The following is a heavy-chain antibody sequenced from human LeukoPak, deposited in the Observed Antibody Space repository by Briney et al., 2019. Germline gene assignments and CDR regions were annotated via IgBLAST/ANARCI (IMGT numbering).Heavy chain of an antibody. Sequence: GGSLRLSCAASGFTFRNYWMHWVRQVLGKGLEWVSRINEDATIISYADSVKGRFTISRDNARNTVSLQMRSLRAEDTAVYYCVRDLVLVWTPGDDFDHWGQGTLVTVSS. D-gene: IGHD2-8*02. CDR3: VRDLVLVWTPGDDFDH. J-gene: IGHJ4*02. V-gene: IGHV3-74*01. CDR1: GFTFRNYW. CDR2: INEDATII.